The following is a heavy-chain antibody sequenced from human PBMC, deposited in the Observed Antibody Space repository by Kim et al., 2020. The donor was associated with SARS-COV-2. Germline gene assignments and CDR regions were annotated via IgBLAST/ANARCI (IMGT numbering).Heavy chain of an antibody. CDR2: ISYDGSNK. CDR3: ARDVGGYCSSTSCYEGYFDY. V-gene: IGHV3-30-3*01. Sequence: GGSLRLSCAASGFTFSSYAMHWVRQAPGKGLEWVAVISYDGSNKYYADSVKGRFTISRDNSKNTLYLQMNSLRAEDTAVYYCARDVGGYCSSTSCYEGYFDYWGQGTLVTVSS. D-gene: IGHD2-2*03. J-gene: IGHJ4*02. CDR1: GFTFSSYA.